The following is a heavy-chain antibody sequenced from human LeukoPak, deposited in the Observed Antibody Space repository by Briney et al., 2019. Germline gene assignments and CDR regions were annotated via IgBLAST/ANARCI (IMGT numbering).Heavy chain of an antibody. CDR3: ARGYCSGGSCYSSYYYSYMDV. CDR1: GGSISSYY. CDR2: INYSGST. J-gene: IGHJ6*03. D-gene: IGHD2-15*01. V-gene: IGHV4-39*07. Sequence: SETLSLTCTVSGGSISSYYWGWIRQPPGKGLERIGSINYSGSTYYNPSLKSRVTISVDRSKNQFSLKLSSVTAADTAVYYCARGYCSGGSCYSSYYYSYMDVWGKGTTVTVSS.